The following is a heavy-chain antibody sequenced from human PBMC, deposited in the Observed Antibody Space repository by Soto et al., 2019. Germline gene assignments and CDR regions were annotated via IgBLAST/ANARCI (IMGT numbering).Heavy chain of an antibody. J-gene: IGHJ4*02. V-gene: IGHV3-23*01. D-gene: IGHD6-19*01. CDR3: ATSVWYGRGGYYFDQ. CDR1: GITFPTYA. Sequence: EVQLLEAGGGLTQPGGSLRLSCRTSGITFPTYAMSWVRQSPGKGLAWVSVISGSGATPYSAASVKGRFTMSRDNSRNTVYLAMNSLSVADTAMYYCATSVWYGRGGYYFDQWGQGAVVTVSS. CDR2: ISGSGATP.